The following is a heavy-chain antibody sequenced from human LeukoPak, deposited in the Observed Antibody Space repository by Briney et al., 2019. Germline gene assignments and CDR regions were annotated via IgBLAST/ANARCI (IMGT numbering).Heavy chain of an antibody. CDR3: ARDRTRTGYSSGWYHDY. D-gene: IGHD6-19*01. CDR2: INPNSGGT. V-gene: IGHV1-2*02. J-gene: IGHJ4*02. Sequence: ASVKVSCKASGYTFTGYYMHWVRQAPGQGLEWMGWINPNSGGTNYAQKFLGRVTMTRDTSISTAYMELSRLRSDDTAVYYCARDRTRTGYSSGWYHDYWGQGTLVTVSS. CDR1: GYTFTGYY.